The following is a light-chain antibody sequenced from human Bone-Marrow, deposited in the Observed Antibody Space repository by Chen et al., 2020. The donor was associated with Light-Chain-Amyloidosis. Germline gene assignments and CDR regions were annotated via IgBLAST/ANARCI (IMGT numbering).Light chain of an antibody. V-gene: IGKV1-NL1*01. Sequence: DIKMTQSPFSMSASVGDRVTITCRASQAISNSLVWYQHKQGTAPKLLLYAASRLENWVPSRFSGSGSGSDYTLTISSLQPEDFATLYCQQYYSSPRAFGKGTKVEIK. CDR3: QQYYSSPRA. CDR1: QAISNS. J-gene: IGKJ1*01. CDR2: AAS.